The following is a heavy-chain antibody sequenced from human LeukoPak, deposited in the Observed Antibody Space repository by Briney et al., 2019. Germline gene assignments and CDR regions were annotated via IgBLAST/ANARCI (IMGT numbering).Heavy chain of an antibody. J-gene: IGHJ3*01. D-gene: IGHD4-23*01. CDR1: GFTFSRYA. CDR2: IGGSDGNT. CDR3: AKDLWEVTGGFDV. Sequence: GGSLRLSCAASGFTFSRYAMSWVRQAPGMGLEWVSAIGGSDGNTYYADSVKGRFTISRDNSRNTFDLQMNGLRADDTALYYCAKDLWEVTGGFDVWGQGAMVTVSS. V-gene: IGHV3-23*01.